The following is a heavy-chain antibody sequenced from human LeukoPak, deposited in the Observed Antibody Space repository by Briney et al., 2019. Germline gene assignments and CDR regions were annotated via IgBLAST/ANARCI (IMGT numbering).Heavy chain of an antibody. CDR3: ARDGVPAAMRGDDAFDI. Sequence: SVKVSCKASGYTFTSYGISWVRQAPGQGLEWMGWISAYNGNTNYAQKLQGRVTMTTDTSTSTAYLELRSLRSDDTAVYYCARDGVPAAMRGDDAFDIWGQGTMVTVSS. CDR2: ISAYNGNT. CDR1: GYTFTSYG. J-gene: IGHJ3*02. V-gene: IGHV1-18*01. D-gene: IGHD2-2*01.